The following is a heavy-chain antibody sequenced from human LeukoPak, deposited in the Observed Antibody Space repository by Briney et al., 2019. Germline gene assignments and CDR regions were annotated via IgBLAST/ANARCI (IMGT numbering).Heavy chain of an antibody. CDR3: TTGGLSY. CDR2: IKSKDDGGTI. CDR1: GFTFSNAW. V-gene: IGHV3-15*01. Sequence: GGSLRLSCAASGFTFSNAWMSWVRQAPGKGLEWVGRIKSKDDGGTIDYVAPVKGRFTISRDESKNMLYLQMNSLKTEDTAVYYCTTGGLSYWGQGTLVTVSS. J-gene: IGHJ4*02.